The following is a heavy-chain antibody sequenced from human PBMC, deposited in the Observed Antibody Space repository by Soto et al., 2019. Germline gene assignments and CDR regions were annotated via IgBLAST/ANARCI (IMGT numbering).Heavy chain of an antibody. V-gene: IGHV2-5*01. J-gene: IGHJ4*02. CDR1: GFSLSTSGVG. CDR3: ALIAEGSWYQYFDY. CDR2: IYWNDDK. Sequence: SGPMLVNPTQTLTLTCTFSGFSLSTSGVGVGWIRQPPGKALEWLALIYWNDDKRYSPSLKSRLTITKDTSKNQVVLTMTNMDTVDTATYYCALIAEGSWYQYFDYWGQGTLVTVSS. D-gene: IGHD6-13*01.